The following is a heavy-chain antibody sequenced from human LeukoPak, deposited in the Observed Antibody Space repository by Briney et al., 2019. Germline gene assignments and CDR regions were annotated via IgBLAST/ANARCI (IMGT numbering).Heavy chain of an antibody. J-gene: IGHJ6*02. CDR1: GFTFSSYG. CDR3: AKEGRSYYGMDV. Sequence: GGSLRLSCAASGFTFSSYGMSWVRQAPGKGLEWVSSISGSGGGTYYGDSVKGRFTISRDNSKNTLYLQMSSLRAEDTAAYYCAKEGRSYYGMDVWGQGTTVTVSS. V-gene: IGHV3-23*01. CDR2: ISGSGGGT.